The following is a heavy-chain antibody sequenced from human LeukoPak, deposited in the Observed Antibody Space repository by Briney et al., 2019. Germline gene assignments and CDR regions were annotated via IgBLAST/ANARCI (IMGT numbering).Heavy chain of an antibody. CDR1: GGTFSSYA. Sequence: SVKVSCKASGGTFSSYAISWVRQAPGQGLEWMGGIIPIFGTANYAQKFQGRVTITADESTSTAYMELSSLRSEDTAVYYCARGRRRDSSSFLWFDPWGQGTLVTVSS. V-gene: IGHV1-69*13. D-gene: IGHD6-6*01. CDR2: IIPIFGTA. CDR3: ARGRRRDSSSFLWFDP. J-gene: IGHJ5*02.